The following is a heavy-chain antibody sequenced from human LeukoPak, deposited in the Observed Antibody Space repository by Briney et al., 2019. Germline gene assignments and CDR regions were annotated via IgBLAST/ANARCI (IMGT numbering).Heavy chain of an antibody. CDR3: AIAIKSGTVDY. CDR1: GFTFRSYW. V-gene: IGHV3-7*03. Sequence: GGSLSLSCAASGFTFRSYWMSWVRQTPGRGLEWVANINQGETEKYYVDSVEGRLTTSRDNATNSLYLQMNSLRAEDTAMYYCAIAIKSGTVDYWGQGTLVTVSS. J-gene: IGHJ4*02. D-gene: IGHD2-15*01. CDR2: INQGETEK.